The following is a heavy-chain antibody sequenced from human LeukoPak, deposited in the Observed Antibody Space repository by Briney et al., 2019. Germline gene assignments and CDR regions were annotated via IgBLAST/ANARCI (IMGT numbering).Heavy chain of an antibody. CDR1: GFTFSNYA. D-gene: IGHD3-3*01. J-gene: IGHJ4*02. V-gene: IGHV3-30-3*01. CDR3: ARNVSQEFLSGYPVY. Sequence: PGRSLRLSCAASGFTFSNYAMHWVRQAPGKGLEWVAIITYDGSNKYYADSVKGRFTISRDNSRNTLYLQMNSLRAEDTAVYYCARNVSQEFLSGYPVYWGQGTLVTVSS. CDR2: ITYDGSNK.